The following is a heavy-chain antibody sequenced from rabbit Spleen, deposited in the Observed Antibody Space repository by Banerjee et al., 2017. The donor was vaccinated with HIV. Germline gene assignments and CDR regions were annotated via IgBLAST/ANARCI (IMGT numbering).Heavy chain of an antibody. CDR3: ARGGYGGYGAATALDL. Sequence: QSLEESGGDLVKPGASLTLTCTASGFSFSSSDYMCWVRQAPGKGLEWIGCIYTGDGDTYYASWAKGRFTISKTSSTTVTLQMTSLTVADTATYFCARGGYGGYGAATALDLWGQGTLVTVS. CDR2: IYTGDGDT. J-gene: IGHJ3*01. V-gene: IGHV1S40*01. D-gene: IGHD7-1*01. CDR1: GFSFSSSDY.